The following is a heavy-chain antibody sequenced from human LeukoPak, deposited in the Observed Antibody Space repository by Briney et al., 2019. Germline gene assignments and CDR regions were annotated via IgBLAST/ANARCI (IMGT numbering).Heavy chain of an antibody. D-gene: IGHD6-19*01. V-gene: IGHV4-30-4*01. Sequence: PSQTLSLTCTVSGGSISSADYSWSWIRQPPGKGLEWIGYIYNSGSTYYNPSLESRLTILVDTSKNQFSLKLNSVTAADTAVYYCARGTSAYDSYSSGWPPFDYWGQGTLVTVSS. CDR3: ARGTSAYDSYSSGWPPFDY. CDR2: IYNSGST. CDR1: GGSISSADYS. J-gene: IGHJ4*02.